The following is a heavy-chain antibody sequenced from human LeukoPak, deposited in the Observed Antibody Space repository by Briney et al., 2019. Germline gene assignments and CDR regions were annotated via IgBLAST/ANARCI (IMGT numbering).Heavy chain of an antibody. D-gene: IGHD1-26*01. CDR2: INPNSGAA. J-gene: IGHJ4*02. CDR1: GYTFIDYY. CDR3: ARALPHSGTSLGVDFDY. Sequence: GASVTVSCKASGYTFIDYYMHWVRQAPGQGLAWMGWINPNSGAANSAQKFQGRVTMTRDTSIRAAHMELRRLKSDDTAVYYCARALPHSGTSLGVDFDYWGQGTLVTVSS. V-gene: IGHV1-2*02.